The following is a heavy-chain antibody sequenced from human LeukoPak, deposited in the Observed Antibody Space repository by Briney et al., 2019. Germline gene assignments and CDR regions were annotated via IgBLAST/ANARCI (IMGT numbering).Heavy chain of an antibody. CDR1: GFTFSSYA. J-gene: IGHJ6*03. CDR3: ANLQTGDSSGYYYFLASWYYYYMDV. CDR2: ISGSGGST. V-gene: IGHV3-23*01. Sequence: GGSLRLSCAASGFTFSSYAMSWVRQAPGKGLEWVSAISGSGGSTYYADSVKGRFTISRDNSKNTLYLQMNSLRAEDTAVYYCANLQTGDSSGYYYFLASWYYYYMDVWGKGTTVTVSS. D-gene: IGHD3-22*01.